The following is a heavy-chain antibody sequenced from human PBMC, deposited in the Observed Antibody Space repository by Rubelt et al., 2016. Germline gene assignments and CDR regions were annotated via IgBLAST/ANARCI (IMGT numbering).Heavy chain of an antibody. J-gene: IGHJ5*02. V-gene: IGHV4-39*07. CDR2: IYYSGST. D-gene: IGHD3-22*01. Sequence: QLQLQESGPGLVKPSETLSLTCTVSGGSISSRSYYWGWIRQPPGKGLEWIGSIYYSGSTYYNPSLKSRVIISVDMSKNQCALKLSSVTAADTAAYYCARAEDYYSSWFDPWGQGTLVTVSS. CDR1: GGSISSRSYY. CDR3: ARAEDYYSSWFDP.